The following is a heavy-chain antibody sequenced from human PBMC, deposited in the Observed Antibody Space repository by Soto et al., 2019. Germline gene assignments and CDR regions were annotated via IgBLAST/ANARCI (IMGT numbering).Heavy chain of an antibody. D-gene: IGHD1-1*01. CDR1: GYTFTSNG. J-gene: IGHJ4*02. CDR3: ARDRNHGLDN. CDR2: ISANSGNT. V-gene: IGHV1-18*01. Sequence: QVQLVQSGAEVKKPGASVKVSCKASGYTFTSNGISWVRPAPGQGLEWMGWISANSGNTNYAETLQGRVTMTTETSPTTAYMELRSLRSDDTAVYDCARDRNHGLDNWGQGTLVTVSS.